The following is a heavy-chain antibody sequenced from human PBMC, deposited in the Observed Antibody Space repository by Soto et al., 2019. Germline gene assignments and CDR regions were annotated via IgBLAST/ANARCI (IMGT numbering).Heavy chain of an antibody. V-gene: IGHV4-30-4*01. Sequence: QVQLQESGPGLVKPSQTLSLTCTVSGGSISSGDYYWSWIRQPPGKGLEWIGYIYYSGSTYYNPSLKRRVTISVDTSKNQFSLKLSSVTAADTAVYYCAREEAWMATIDRRSATTDWGQGTLVTVSS. D-gene: IGHD5-12*01. CDR3: AREEAWMATIDRRSATTD. CDR2: IYYSGST. J-gene: IGHJ4*02. CDR1: GGSISSGDYY.